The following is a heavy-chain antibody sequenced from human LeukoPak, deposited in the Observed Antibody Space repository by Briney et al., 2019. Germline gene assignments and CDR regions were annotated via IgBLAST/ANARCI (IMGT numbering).Heavy chain of an antibody. CDR2: IYYSGST. D-gene: IGHD3-3*01. CDR3: ARQSVTVGDFWSGYYLYYFDY. J-gene: IGHJ4*02. CDR1: GGSISSSSYY. V-gene: IGHV4-39*07. Sequence: PSETLSLTCTVSGGSISSSSYYWVWIRQPPGKGLEWIGSIYYSGSTYYNPSLKSRVTISVDTSKNQFSLKLSSVTAADTAVYYCARQSVTVGDFWSGYYLYYFDYWGQGTLVTVSS.